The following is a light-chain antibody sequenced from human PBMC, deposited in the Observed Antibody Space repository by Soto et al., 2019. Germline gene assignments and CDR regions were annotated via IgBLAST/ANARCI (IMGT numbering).Light chain of an antibody. V-gene: IGLV2-14*01. Sequence: QSVLTRPASVSGSPGQSITISCTGTSSDVGGYNYVSWYQQHPGKAPKLMIYDVSNRPSGVSNRFSGSKSGNTASLTISGLQAEDEADYYCSSYTSSSTDVFGTGTQLTVL. CDR1: SSDVGGYNY. CDR2: DVS. J-gene: IGLJ1*01. CDR3: SSYTSSSTDV.